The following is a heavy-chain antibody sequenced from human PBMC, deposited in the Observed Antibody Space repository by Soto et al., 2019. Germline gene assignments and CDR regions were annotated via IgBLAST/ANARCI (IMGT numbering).Heavy chain of an antibody. J-gene: IGHJ6*03. CDR1: GRSISSYY. CDR2: IYYSGST. Sequence: SETLSLTCTVSGRSISSYYWSWIRQPPWKGLEWIGYIYYSGSTNYNPSLKSRVTISVDTSKNQFSLKLSSVTAADTAVYYCARASCTNGVCHDYYYYYYMDVWGKGTTVTVSS. V-gene: IGHV4-59*01. CDR3: ARASCTNGVCHDYYYYYYMDV. D-gene: IGHD2-8*01.